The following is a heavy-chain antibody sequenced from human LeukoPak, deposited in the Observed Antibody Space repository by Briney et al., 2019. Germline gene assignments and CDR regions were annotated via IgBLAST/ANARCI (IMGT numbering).Heavy chain of an antibody. CDR1: GYTFTSYD. J-gene: IGHJ4*02. CDR3: ARGVRGRVVPAAIWGYYFDY. V-gene: IGHV1-8*03. Sequence: EASVKVSCKASGYTFTSYDINWVRQATGQGLEWMGWMNPNSGNTGYAQKFQGRVTITRNTSISTAYMELSSLRSEDTAVYYCARGVRGRVVPAAIWGYYFDYWGQGTLVTVSS. D-gene: IGHD2-2*02. CDR2: MNPNSGNT.